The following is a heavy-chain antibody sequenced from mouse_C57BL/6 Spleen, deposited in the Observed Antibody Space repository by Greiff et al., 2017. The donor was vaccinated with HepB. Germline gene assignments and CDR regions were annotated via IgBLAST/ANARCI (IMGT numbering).Heavy chain of an antibody. CDR3: ARGTAQAGDFDY. D-gene: IGHD3-2*02. V-gene: IGHV1-82*01. CDR2: IYPGDGDT. J-gene: IGHJ2*01. Sequence: LQESGPELVKPGASVKISCKASGYAFSSSWMNWVKQRPGKGLEWIGRIYPGDGDTNYNGKFKGKATLTADKSSSTAYMQLSSLTSEDSAVYFCARGTAQAGDFDYWGQGTTLTVSS. CDR1: GYAFSSSW.